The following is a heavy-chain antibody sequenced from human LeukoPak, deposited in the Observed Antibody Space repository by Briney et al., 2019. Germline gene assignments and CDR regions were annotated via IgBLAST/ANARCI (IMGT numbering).Heavy chain of an antibody. CDR2: IKQDGSEK. CDR1: GFTFSSYW. Sequence: GGSLRLSCAASGFTFSSYWMSWVRQAPGKGLEWVANIKQDGSEKYYVDSVKGRFTISRDNAKNSLYLQMNSLRAEDTAVYYCARDEMVGDDFWSGYWEGFDPWGQGTLVTVSS. D-gene: IGHD3-3*01. V-gene: IGHV3-7*01. J-gene: IGHJ5*02. CDR3: ARDEMVGDDFWSGYWEGFDP.